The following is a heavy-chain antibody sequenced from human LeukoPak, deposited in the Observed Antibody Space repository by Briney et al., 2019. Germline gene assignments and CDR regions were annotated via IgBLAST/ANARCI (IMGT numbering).Heavy chain of an antibody. CDR2: INPNSGGT. Sequence: GASVKVSCKASGYTFTGYYMHWVRQAPGQGLERMGWINPNSGGTNYAQKFQGRVTMTRDTSVSTAYMELSRLRSDDTAVYYCASAAYGDYVLGTYVPTGYWGQGTLVTVSS. J-gene: IGHJ4*02. D-gene: IGHD4-17*01. V-gene: IGHV1-2*02. CDR1: GYTFTGYY. CDR3: ASAAYGDYVLGTYVPTGY.